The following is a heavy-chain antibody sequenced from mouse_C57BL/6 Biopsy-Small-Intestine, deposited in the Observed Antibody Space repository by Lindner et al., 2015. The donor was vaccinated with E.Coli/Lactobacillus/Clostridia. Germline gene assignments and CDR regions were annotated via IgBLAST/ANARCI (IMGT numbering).Heavy chain of an antibody. V-gene: IGHV3-5*01. CDR2: IYYSGTI. Sequence: VQLQESGPGLVKPSQTVFLTCTVTGISITTGNYRWSWIRQFPGNKLEWIGYIYYSGTITYNPSLTSRTTITRDTPKNQFFLEMSSLTAEDTATYYCARDRGDDPLYYYAMDYWGPGTSVTVSS. D-gene: IGHD2-3*01. CDR3: ARDRGDDPLYYYAMDY. J-gene: IGHJ4*01. CDR1: GISITTGNYR.